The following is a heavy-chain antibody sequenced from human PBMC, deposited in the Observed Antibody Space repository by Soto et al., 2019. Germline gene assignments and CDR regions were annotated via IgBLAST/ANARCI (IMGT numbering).Heavy chain of an antibody. V-gene: IGHV1-69*01. J-gene: IGHJ2*01. CDR3: ARAAYSIGCDVGSPYWYLAL. D-gene: IGHD6-19*01. CDR2: IIPIFRTA. Sequence: QVQLVQSGAEVKKPGSSVKVSCQASGGTFSSYAISRVRQAPGQGLEWMGGIIPIFRTANYEQKFQGKVTITADDSTGTAYMELSSLRSEDTAVYYCARAAYSIGCDVGSPYWYLALWGRGTLVIVSS. CDR1: GGTFSSYA.